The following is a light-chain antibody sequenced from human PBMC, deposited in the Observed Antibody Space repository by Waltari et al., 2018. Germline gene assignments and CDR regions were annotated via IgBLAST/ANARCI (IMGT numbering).Light chain of an antibody. V-gene: IGLV2-23*01. CDR3: CSYAGRSTLI. Sequence: QSALTQPASVSGSPGQSITLPCPGSNHDFGTYNFLSWYQEHPGKAPKLLIYEASKRPSGVSTRFSGSKSGNTASLTISGLQAEDEADYYCCSYAGRSTLIFGTGTKVTVL. CDR2: EAS. J-gene: IGLJ1*01. CDR1: NHDFGTYNF.